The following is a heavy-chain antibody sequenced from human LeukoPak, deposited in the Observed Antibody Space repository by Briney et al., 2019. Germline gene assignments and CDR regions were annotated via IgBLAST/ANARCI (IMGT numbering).Heavy chain of an antibody. Sequence: GGSLRLSCAASGFTFSSYAMHWVRQAPGKGLEWVGFIRSKAAGGTTEYAASVKGRFTISRHDSKSIAYLQMNSLKTEDTAVYYCTRDGREAVAAYYFDNWGQGTLVTVSS. J-gene: IGHJ4*02. D-gene: IGHD6-19*01. CDR1: GFTFSSYA. CDR3: TRDGREAVAAYYFDN. CDR2: IRSKAAGGTT. V-gene: IGHV3-49*04.